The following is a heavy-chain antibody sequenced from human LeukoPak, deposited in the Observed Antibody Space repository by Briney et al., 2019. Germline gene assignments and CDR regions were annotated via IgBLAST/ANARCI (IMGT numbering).Heavy chain of an antibody. CDR3: VNVQLS. D-gene: IGHD1-1*01. J-gene: IGHJ4*02. Sequence: GGALRLSCVASGLTFSNYWMHWVRQAPGKGLVWVSHINGDGSTINYADSVKGRFTISRDNAKNTLYLQMNSLRPEDTAVYYCVNVQLSWGQGTLVTVSS. CDR1: GLTFSNYW. CDR2: INGDGSTI. V-gene: IGHV3-74*01.